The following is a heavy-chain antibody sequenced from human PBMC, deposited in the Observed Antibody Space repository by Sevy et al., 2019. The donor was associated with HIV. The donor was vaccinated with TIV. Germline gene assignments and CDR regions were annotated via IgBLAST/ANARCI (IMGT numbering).Heavy chain of an antibody. V-gene: IGHV3-23*01. CDR3: AKDRTYSLSLYYLDD. Sequence: GGSLRLSCAASGFTFGNYAMNWVRQAPGKGLEWVSSISGSTIDTSYADSVKGRFTISRDNSQNTLYLEMNSLRAEDTDVYYCAKDRTYSLSLYYLDDWGQGTLVTVSS. D-gene: IGHD1-26*01. J-gene: IGHJ4*02. CDR1: GFTFGNYA. CDR2: ISGSTIDT.